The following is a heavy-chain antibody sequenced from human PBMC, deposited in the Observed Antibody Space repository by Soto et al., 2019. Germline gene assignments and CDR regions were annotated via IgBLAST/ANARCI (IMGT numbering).Heavy chain of an antibody. D-gene: IGHD2-2*01. CDR1: GFIFNTHG. Sequence: LRLSCAASGFIFNTHGMSWVRQAPGKGLEWVSGISVSGDVTHYAGSVKGRFTISRDNSKNILYLQMNSLRAEDTAVYYCAKDRGRGILPASSDSWGQGTLVTVSS. V-gene: IGHV3-23*01. J-gene: IGHJ5*01. CDR3: AKDRGRGILPASSDS. CDR2: ISVSGDVT.